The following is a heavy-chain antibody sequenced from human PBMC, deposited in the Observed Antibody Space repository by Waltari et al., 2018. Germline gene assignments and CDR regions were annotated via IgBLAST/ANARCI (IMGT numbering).Heavy chain of an antibody. J-gene: IGHJ4*02. CDR3: ARAGGTIFGVVTSYYFDY. CDR1: GYTFTGYY. D-gene: IGHD3-3*01. CDR2: INPNSGGT. Sequence: QVQLVQSGAEVKKPGASVKVSCKASGYTFTGYYMHGVRQAPGQGLEWMGWINPNSGGTNYAQKFQGRVTMTRDTSISTAYMELSRLRSDDTAVYYCARAGGTIFGVVTSYYFDYWGQGTLVTVSS. V-gene: IGHV1-2*02.